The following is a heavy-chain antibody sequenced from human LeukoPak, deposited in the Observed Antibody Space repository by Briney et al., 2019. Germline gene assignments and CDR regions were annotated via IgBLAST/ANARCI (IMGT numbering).Heavy chain of an antibody. Sequence: GGSLRLSCAASGFTFSSYSMIWVRQAPGKGLEWVSFISLASSYIYYADSVKGRFTISRDNANNSLSLQMNSLRADDTAVYYCARGLAVPTVDWYFDLWGRGTLVTVSS. D-gene: IGHD5-12*01. CDR1: GFTFSSYS. V-gene: IGHV3-21*01. J-gene: IGHJ2*01. CDR2: ISLASSYI. CDR3: ARGLAVPTVDWYFDL.